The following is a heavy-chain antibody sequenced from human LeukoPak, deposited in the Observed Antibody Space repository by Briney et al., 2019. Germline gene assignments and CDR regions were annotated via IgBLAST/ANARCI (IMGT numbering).Heavy chain of an antibody. V-gene: IGHV3-7*01. CDR1: GFTLSSYW. CDR2: IKQDGSEK. Sequence: PGGSLRLSCAASGFTLSSYWMSWVRQAPGKGLEWVANIKQDGSEKNYVDSVKGRFTISRDNAKNSLYLQMNSLRAEDTAVYYCAKDSYSKGDFWGQGVLVTVSS. CDR3: AKDSYSKGDF. J-gene: IGHJ4*02. D-gene: IGHD6-13*01.